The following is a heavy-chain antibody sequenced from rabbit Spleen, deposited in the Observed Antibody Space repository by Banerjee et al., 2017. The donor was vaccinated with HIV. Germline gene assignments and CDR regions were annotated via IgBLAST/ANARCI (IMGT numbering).Heavy chain of an antibody. CDR2: IDTSDGDT. CDR1: GFTFSSYW. J-gene: IGHJ2*01. V-gene: IGHV1S40*01. D-gene: IGHD1-1*01. Sequence: QSLEESGGDLVKPGASLTLTCTASGFTFSSYWICWVRQAPGKGLEWIACIDTSDGDTDYANWPKGRFTISKTSSTTVTLQVTSLTAADTATYFCARNYVNVFDPWGPGTLVTVS. CDR3: ARNYVNVFDP.